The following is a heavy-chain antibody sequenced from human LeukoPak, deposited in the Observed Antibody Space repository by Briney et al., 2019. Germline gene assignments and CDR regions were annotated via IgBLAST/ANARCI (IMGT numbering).Heavy chain of an antibody. D-gene: IGHD3-10*01. CDR3: ARDRGHYYGSGSYSLSWFDP. Sequence: ASVKVSCKASGYTFTSYDINWVRQATGQGLEWMGWMNPISGNTGHAQKFQGRVTMTRDTSISTAYMELSSLRSEDTAVYYCARDRGHYYGSGSYSLSWFDPWGQGTLVTVSS. J-gene: IGHJ5*02. CDR2: MNPISGNT. V-gene: IGHV1-8*01. CDR1: GYTFTSYD.